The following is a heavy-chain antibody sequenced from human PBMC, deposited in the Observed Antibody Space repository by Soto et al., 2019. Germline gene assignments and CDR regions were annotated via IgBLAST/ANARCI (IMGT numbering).Heavy chain of an antibody. J-gene: IGHJ4*02. D-gene: IGHD6-19*01. CDR1: GGSLSSSTYY. V-gene: IGHV4-39*01. CDR3: ARTLYTCGWHFDY. Sequence: LSLTCTVSGGSLSSSTYYWGWIRQPPGKGLEWIGSGFYSGSTYYNPSLKSRVTISVDTSKNQFSLKLSSVTAADTAVYYCARTLYTCGWHFDYWGQGTLVTVSS. CDR2: GFYSGST.